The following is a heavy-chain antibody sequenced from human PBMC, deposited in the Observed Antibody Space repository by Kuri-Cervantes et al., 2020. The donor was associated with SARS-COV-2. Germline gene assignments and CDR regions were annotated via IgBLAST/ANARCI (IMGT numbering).Heavy chain of an antibody. CDR3: ARDTGGDYGYWYFDL. D-gene: IGHD4-17*01. CDR2: ISAYNGNT. CDR1: GYTLTSYG. J-gene: IGHJ2*01. V-gene: IGHV1-18*04. Sequence: ASVKVSCKASGYTLTSYGISWVRQAPGQGLEWMGWISAYNGNTNYAQKLQGRVTMTTDTSTSTAYMELRSLRSDDTAVYYCARDTGGDYGYWYFDLWGRGTLVTVSS.